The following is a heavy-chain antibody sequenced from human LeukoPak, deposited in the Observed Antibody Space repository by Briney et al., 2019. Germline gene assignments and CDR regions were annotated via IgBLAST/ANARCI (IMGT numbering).Heavy chain of an antibody. CDR1: GGSVSSYY. D-gene: IGHD6-13*01. J-gene: IGHJ4*02. V-gene: IGHV4-59*02. CDR2: IYYSGST. Sequence: NPSGTLSLTCTVSGGSVSSYYWSWIRQTPGKGLAWIGYIYYSGSTNYNPSLKSRVTISVDTSKNQFSLKLSSVTAADTAVYYCARAARSSSSWYPFDYWGQGTLVTVSS. CDR3: ARAARSSSSWYPFDY.